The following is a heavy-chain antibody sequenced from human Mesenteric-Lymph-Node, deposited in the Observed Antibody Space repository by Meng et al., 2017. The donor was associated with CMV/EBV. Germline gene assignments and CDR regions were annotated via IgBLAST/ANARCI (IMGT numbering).Heavy chain of an antibody. V-gene: IGHV1-18*04. CDR2: ISAYNGNT. D-gene: IGHD6-13*01. CDR1: GYTFSGYY. J-gene: IGHJ4*02. Sequence: ASVKVSCKASGYTFSGYYMHWVRQAPGQGLEWMGWISAYNGNTNYAQKLQGRVTMTTDTSTSTAYMELRSLRSDDTAVYYCARGIAAADYWGQGTLVTVSS. CDR3: ARGIAAADY.